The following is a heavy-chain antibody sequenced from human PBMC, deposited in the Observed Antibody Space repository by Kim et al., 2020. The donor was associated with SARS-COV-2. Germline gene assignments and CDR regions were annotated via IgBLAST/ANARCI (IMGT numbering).Heavy chain of an antibody. D-gene: IGHD6-19*01. V-gene: IGHV1-69*04. CDR3: ARDSGAIAVPNWFDP. CDR1: GGTFSSYA. Sequence: SVKVSCKASGGTFSSYAISWVRQAPGQGLEWMGRIIPILGIANYAQKFQGGVTITADKSTSTAYMELSSLRSEDTAVYYCARDSGAIAVPNWFDPWGQGTLVTVSS. CDR2: IIPILGIA. J-gene: IGHJ5*02.